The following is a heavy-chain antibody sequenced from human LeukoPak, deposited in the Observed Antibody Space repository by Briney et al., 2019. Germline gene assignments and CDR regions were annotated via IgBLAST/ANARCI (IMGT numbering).Heavy chain of an antibody. Sequence: SETLSLTCTVSGGSISSYYWSWIRQPAGKGLEWIGRIYTSGSTNYNPSLKSRFTMSVDTSKNQFSLKLSSVTAADTAVYYCARGGSISSTPVASFGWFDPWGQGTLVTVSS. CDR2: IYTSGST. D-gene: IGHD6-13*01. J-gene: IGHJ5*02. CDR1: GGSISSYY. V-gene: IGHV4-4*07. CDR3: ARGGSISSTPVASFGWFDP.